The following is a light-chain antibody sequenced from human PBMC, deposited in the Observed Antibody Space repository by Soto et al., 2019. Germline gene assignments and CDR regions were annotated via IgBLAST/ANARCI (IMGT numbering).Light chain of an antibody. CDR3: QSYDSSMSAPYV. V-gene: IGLV1-40*01. Sequence: QAVLTLPPSVSGAPGQRVTISCTGSSSNIGAGFDVHWYQQLPGTAPKLLIYGNSNRPSGVPDRFSGSKSGTSASLAITGIQAEDDADYYCQSYDSSMSAPYVLGTGNKVTVL. J-gene: IGLJ1*01. CDR1: SSNIGAGFD. CDR2: GNS.